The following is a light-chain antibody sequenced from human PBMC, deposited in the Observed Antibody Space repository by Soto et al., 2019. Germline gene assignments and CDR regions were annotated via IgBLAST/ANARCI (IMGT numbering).Light chain of an antibody. CDR3: QHYDSLPYT. V-gene: IGKV1-33*01. CDR1: QDITNY. Sequence: DTQMTQSPSSLSASVGDRVTITCQASQDITNYLNWYQQKPGEAPKLLVHEASNLETGVPSRFSGGGSGTHYTFTISSLQPEDAATYFCQHYDSLPYTFGQGTKLEIK. J-gene: IGKJ2*01. CDR2: EAS.